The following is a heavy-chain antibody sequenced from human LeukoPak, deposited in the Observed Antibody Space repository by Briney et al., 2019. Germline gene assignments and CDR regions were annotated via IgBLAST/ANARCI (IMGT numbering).Heavy chain of an antibody. V-gene: IGHV4-59*08. CDR1: GGSTSSYY. CDR2: IHYSGST. CDR3: ARHSGSQPRYFDY. D-gene: IGHD1-26*01. Sequence: SETLSLTCTVSGGSTSSYYWSWIRQPPGKGLEWIGFIHYSGSTHYNPSLKSRITISVDTSKNQFSLKLSSVTAADTAVYYCARHSGSQPRYFDYWGQGTLGTVSS. J-gene: IGHJ4*02.